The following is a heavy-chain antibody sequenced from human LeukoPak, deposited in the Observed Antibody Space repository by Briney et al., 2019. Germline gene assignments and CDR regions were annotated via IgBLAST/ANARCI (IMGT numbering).Heavy chain of an antibody. Sequence: SVKVSCKASGGTFSSYAISWVRQAPGQGLEWMGGIIPIFGTANYAQKFQGRVTITADESTSTAYMELSSLRSEDTAVYYCVSSGGFDWLSGLYYFDYWGQGTLVTVSS. V-gene: IGHV1-69*01. CDR3: VSSGGFDWLSGLYYFDY. CDR2: IIPIFGTA. D-gene: IGHD3-9*01. J-gene: IGHJ4*02. CDR1: GGTFSSYA.